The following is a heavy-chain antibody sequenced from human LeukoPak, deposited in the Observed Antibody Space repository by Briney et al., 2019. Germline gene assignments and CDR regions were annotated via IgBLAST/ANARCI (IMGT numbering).Heavy chain of an antibody. D-gene: IGHD3/OR15-3a*01. CDR3: ARDDGFSCYSY. V-gene: IGHV3-7*01. CDR2: INVDGSEK. CDR1: GFTFSTYW. Sequence: GGSLRLSCAASGFTFSTYWVTWVRQAPGKGLEWVANINVDGSEKYYVDSVKGRFTISRDNAKNSLYLQMNSLTVEDTAVYYCARDDGFSCYSYWGQGTLVTVSS. J-gene: IGHJ4*02.